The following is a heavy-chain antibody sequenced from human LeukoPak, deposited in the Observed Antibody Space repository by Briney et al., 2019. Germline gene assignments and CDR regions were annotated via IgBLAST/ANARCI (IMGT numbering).Heavy chain of an antibody. J-gene: IGHJ4*02. V-gene: IGHV4-4*07. Sequence: SETLSLTCTVAGGSISSYYWSWIRQPAGKGLEWIGRIYTSGGTNYNPSLKSRVTMSVDTSKNQFSLKLSSVTAADTAVYYCARSEDSRQTGDYWGQGTLVTVSS. CDR1: GGSISSYY. CDR3: ARSEDSRQTGDY. CDR2: IYTSGGT. D-gene: IGHD6-6*01.